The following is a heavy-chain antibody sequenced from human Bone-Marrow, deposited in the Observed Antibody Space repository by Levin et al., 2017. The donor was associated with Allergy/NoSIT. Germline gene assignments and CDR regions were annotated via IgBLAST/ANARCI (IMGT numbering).Heavy chain of an antibody. Sequence: ASVKVSCKASGGTFSSDTISWVRQAPGQGLEWMGRIIPILGVPQYAQNFQGRVTITTDRSTSTDYLELSSLRSEDTAVYYCARESGSYSDRVYFFEHWGQGTLVNVSS. J-gene: IGHJ4*02. V-gene: IGHV1-69*04. CDR3: ARESGSYSDRVYFFEH. CDR1: GGTFSSDT. CDR2: IIPILGVP. D-gene: IGHD1-26*01.